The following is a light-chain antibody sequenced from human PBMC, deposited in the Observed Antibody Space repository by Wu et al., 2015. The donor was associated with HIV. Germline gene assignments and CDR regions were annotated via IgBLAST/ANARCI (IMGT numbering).Light chain of an antibody. CDR1: QNIYTF. CDR2: AAS. Sequence: DIQLTQSPSYLSASVGDRVTITCRASQNIYTFLNWYQQKAGKAPKLVIFAASTLESGVPSRFSGSGSGTDFTLTITSLQPEDFATYYCQQSLNVPRTFGGGTKVAIK. V-gene: IGKV1-39*01. J-gene: IGKJ4*01. CDR3: QQSLNVPRT.